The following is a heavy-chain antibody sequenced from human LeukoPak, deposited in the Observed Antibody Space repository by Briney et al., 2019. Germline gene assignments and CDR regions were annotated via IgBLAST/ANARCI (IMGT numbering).Heavy chain of an antibody. CDR1: GFTFSTYG. CDR2: MYPSGTT. Sequence: GSLRLSCAASGFTFSTYGMHWVRQPPGEGLEWIGEMYPSGTTIYSPSLKSRVTISVDQFKDHFSLRLTSVTAADTAVYYCAARGDGYSQFDYWGQGILVTVSS. J-gene: IGHJ4*02. D-gene: IGHD5-24*01. CDR3: AARGDGYSQFDY. V-gene: IGHV4-4*02.